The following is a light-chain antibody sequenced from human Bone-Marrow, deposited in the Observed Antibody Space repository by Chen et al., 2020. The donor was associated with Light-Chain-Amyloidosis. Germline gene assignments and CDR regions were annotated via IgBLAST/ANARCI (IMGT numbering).Light chain of an antibody. Sequence: SYVLTQPSSVSVAPGRTATIACGGNNIGATIVHWYQSTPGQAPLLVVYDDSDRPSGIPERLSGSNSGNTATLTISRVEAGDEADYYCQVWDRSSDRPVFGGGTKLTVL. CDR1: NIGATI. CDR2: DDS. J-gene: IGLJ3*02. CDR3: QVWDRSSDRPV. V-gene: IGLV3-21*02.